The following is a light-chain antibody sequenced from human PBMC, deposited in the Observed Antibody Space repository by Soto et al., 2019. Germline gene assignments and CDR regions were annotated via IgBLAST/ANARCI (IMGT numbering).Light chain of an antibody. CDR1: QSISSY. CDR3: HHSGNSHGT. CDR2: GAS. J-gene: IGKJ1*01. Sequence: TQSPSSLSASVGDRVTITCRASQSISSYLNWYQQKSGQVPRLLIYGASSRATGIPDRFSGSGSGTDFTLTISRLEPEDVAVYYCHHSGNSHGTFGQGTKVEIK. V-gene: IGKV3-20*01.